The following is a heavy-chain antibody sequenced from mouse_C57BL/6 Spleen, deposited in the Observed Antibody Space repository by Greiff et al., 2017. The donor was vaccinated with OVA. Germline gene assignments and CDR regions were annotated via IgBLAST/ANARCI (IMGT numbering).Heavy chain of an antibody. J-gene: IGHJ4*01. CDR3: AVPNYDDYAMDY. CDR1: GYTFTDYN. CDR2: INPNNGGT. D-gene: IGHD2-4*01. Sequence: DVKLQESGPELVKPGASVTMSCKASGYTFTDYNMHWVKQSHGKSLEWIGYINPNNGGTSYNQKFKGKATLTVNKSSSTAYMELRSLTSEDSAVYYCAVPNYDDYAMDYWGQGTSVTVSS. V-gene: IGHV1-22*01.